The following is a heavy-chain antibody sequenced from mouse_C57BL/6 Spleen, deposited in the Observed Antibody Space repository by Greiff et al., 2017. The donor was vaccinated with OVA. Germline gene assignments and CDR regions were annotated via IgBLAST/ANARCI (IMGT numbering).Heavy chain of an antibody. CDR2: IHPNSGST. CDR1: GYTFTSYW. V-gene: IGHV1-64*01. Sequence: QVQLKQPGAELVKPGASVKLSCKASGYTFTSYWMHWVKQRPGQGLEWIGMIHPNSGSTNYNEKFKSKATLTVDKSSSTAYMQLSSLTSEDSAVYYCAREEDYYGSSVAYWGQGTLVTVSA. CDR3: AREEDYYGSSVAY. D-gene: IGHD1-1*01. J-gene: IGHJ3*01.